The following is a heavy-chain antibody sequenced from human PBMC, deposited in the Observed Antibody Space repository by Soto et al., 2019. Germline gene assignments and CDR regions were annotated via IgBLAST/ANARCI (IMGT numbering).Heavy chain of an antibody. D-gene: IGHD3-22*01. CDR1: GYTFITYG. V-gene: IGHV1-18*01. CDR2: ISTYNGNT. Sequence: GASVKVSCKASGYTFITYGVSWVRQAPGQGLDWLGWISTYNGNTRYAERLQGRVTMTTDTTTNTAYMELRNLRSDDTAVYYCARGPTDYYDNSANYCLDYWAQGTLVTVYS. J-gene: IGHJ4*02. CDR3: ARGPTDYYDNSANYCLDY.